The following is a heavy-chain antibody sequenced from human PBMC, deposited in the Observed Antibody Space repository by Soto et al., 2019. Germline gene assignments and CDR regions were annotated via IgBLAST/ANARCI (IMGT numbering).Heavy chain of an antibody. CDR1: GFNFGSYT. CDR2: ISTSRTYI. D-gene: IGHD3-9*01. Sequence: EVPLVESGGGLVKPGESLRLSCRGSGFNFGSYTMHWVRQAPGKGLEWVSSISTSRTYISYAASVRGRFTISRDNAKSSLFLQMDSLRAEDTAIYFCAREGSFDSSGKYIQAFCYWGQGTPLIVSS. V-gene: IGHV3-21*04. CDR3: AREGSFDSSGKYIQAFCY. J-gene: IGHJ4*02.